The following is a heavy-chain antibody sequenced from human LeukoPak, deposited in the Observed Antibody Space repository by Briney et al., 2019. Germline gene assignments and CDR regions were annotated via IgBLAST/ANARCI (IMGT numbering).Heavy chain of an antibody. J-gene: IGHJ4*02. CDR2: VYYTGSI. CDR3: ARHRGSGSSSIPFDY. D-gene: IGHD3-10*01. Sequence: SVTLSLTCAVSGASIITNSPYWAWIRQSPGKGPEWIGTVYYTGSIYYNPSLKSRVILSVDTSKNQFSLSLSSVTAADTAIYYCARHRGSGSSSIPFDYWGQGTLVTVSS. CDR1: GASIITNSPY. V-gene: IGHV4-39*01.